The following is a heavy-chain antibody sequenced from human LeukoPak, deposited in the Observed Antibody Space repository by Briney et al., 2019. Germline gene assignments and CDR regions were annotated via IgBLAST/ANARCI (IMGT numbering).Heavy chain of an antibody. V-gene: IGHV1-8*01. J-gene: IGHJ5*02. CDR3: ARAPPYNGFDP. CDR1: GYTFTSYD. CDR2: MNPNRGNT. Sequence: GDSVKVSCKASGYTFTSYDINWVRQATGQGLEWMGWMNPNRGNTGYAQQFKGRVTMTRNTSISTAYMELSSLRSEDTAVYYCARAPPYNGFDPWGQGTLVSVSS.